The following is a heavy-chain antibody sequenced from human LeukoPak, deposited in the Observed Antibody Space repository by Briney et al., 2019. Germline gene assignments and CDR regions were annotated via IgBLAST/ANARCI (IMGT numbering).Heavy chain of an antibody. Sequence: GGSLRLSCAASGFTFSDYYMSWIRQAPGKGLEWVSYISSSGSTIYYADSVKGRFTISRDNAKNSLYLQMNSLRAEDTAVYYCARDWDSSSWYVAFDIWGQGTMVTVSS. V-gene: IGHV3-11*04. D-gene: IGHD6-13*01. J-gene: IGHJ3*02. CDR3: ARDWDSSSWYVAFDI. CDR1: GFTFSDYY. CDR2: ISSSGSTI.